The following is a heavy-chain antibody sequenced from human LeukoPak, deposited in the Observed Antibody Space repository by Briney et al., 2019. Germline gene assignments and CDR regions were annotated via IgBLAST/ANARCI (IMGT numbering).Heavy chain of an antibody. J-gene: IGHJ4*02. D-gene: IGHD3-16*01. CDR1: GYIFTTYG. CDR2: INTITGNS. V-gene: IGHV7-4-1*02. Sequence: GASVKVSCKASGYIFTTYGIFWVRQAPGQGLEWMGWINTITGNSMYAQDFTGRFVFSLDTSVSTAYLHISGLKAEDTAVYYCARDVRAARAQGRYGGDDHWGQGTLVTVSS. CDR3: ARDVRAARAQGRYGGDDH.